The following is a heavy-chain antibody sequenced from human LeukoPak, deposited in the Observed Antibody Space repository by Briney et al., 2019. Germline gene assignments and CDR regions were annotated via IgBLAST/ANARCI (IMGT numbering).Heavy chain of an antibody. Sequence: ASATLSLTCTVSGASITIGAESYHWGWIRQPPGKGLEWIGTIYYTGISYYNPSLESRVTSSLDTSKNQFSLTLNSVTAADTAVYYCVRADYNGGNPGSFDIWGRGTMVTVSS. CDR3: VRADYNGGNPGSFDI. J-gene: IGHJ3*02. V-gene: IGHV4-39*07. CDR1: GASITIGAESYH. CDR2: IYYTGIS. D-gene: IGHD2-8*01.